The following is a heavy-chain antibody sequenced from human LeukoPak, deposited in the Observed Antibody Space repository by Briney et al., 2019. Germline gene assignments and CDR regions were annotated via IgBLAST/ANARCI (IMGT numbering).Heavy chain of an antibody. CDR3: VKEAYCSSTSCYRSAFDI. CDR2: ISGSGGST. Sequence: GGSLRLSCAASGFTFSSYAMSWVRQAPGKGLEWVSAISGSGGSTYYADSVKGRFTISRDNSKNTLYLQMNSLRAEDTAVYYCVKEAYCSSTSCYRSAFDIWGQGTMVTVSS. CDR1: GFTFSSYA. V-gene: IGHV3-23*01. D-gene: IGHD2-2*01. J-gene: IGHJ3*02.